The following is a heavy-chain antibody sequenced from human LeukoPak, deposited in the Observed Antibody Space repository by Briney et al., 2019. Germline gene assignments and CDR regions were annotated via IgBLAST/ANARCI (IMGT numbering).Heavy chain of an antibody. CDR1: GGSFSGYY. Sequence: PSETLSLTCAVYGGSFSGYYWSWIRQPPGKGLEWIGEINHSGSTNYNPSLKSRVTISVDTSKNQFSLKLSSVAAADTAVYYCARQGISSGWYTTAVYYFDYWGQGTLVTVSS. CDR3: ARQGISSGWYTTAVYYFDY. CDR2: INHSGST. V-gene: IGHV4-34*01. J-gene: IGHJ4*02. D-gene: IGHD6-19*01.